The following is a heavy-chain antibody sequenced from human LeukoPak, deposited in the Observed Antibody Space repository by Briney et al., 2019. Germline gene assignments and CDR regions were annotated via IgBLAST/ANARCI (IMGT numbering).Heavy chain of an antibody. CDR2: IIPIFGTA. CDR3: AAYCSSTSCQLSFDY. Sequence: SVKVSCKASGCTFSSYAISWVRQAPGQGLEWMGGIIPIFGTANYAQKFQGRVTIAADESTSTAYMELSSLRSEDTAVYYCAAYCSSTSCQLSFDYWGQGTLVTVSS. D-gene: IGHD2-2*01. CDR1: GCTFSSYA. J-gene: IGHJ4*02. V-gene: IGHV1-69*13.